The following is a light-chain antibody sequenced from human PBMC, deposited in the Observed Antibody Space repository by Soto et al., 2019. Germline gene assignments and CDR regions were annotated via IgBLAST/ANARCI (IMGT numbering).Light chain of an antibody. Sequence: QSGLTQPASVSGSPGQSITISCTETSSDVGGYNYVSWYQQHPGKAPKLMIYDVSNRPSGVSNRFSGSKSGNTASLTISGLQAEDEADYYCSSYTSSSTLVVFGGGTKLTVL. J-gene: IGLJ2*01. V-gene: IGLV2-14*01. CDR2: DVS. CDR1: SSDVGGYNY. CDR3: SSYTSSSTLVV.